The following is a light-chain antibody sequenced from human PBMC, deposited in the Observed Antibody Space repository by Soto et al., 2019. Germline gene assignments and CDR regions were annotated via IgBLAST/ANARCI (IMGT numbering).Light chain of an antibody. Sequence: EIVMTQSPATLSVSPGERATRSCRASQSVSSNLAWYQQKPGQAPRLLIYGASTRATGIPARFSGSGSGTEFTLTISSLQSEDFAVYYCQQYNNWLWTFGQGTKV. CDR2: GAS. V-gene: IGKV3-15*01. CDR3: QQYNNWLWT. J-gene: IGKJ1*01. CDR1: QSVSSN.